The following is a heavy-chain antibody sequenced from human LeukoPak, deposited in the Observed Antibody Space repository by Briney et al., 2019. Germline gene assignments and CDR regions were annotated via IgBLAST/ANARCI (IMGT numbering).Heavy chain of an antibody. CDR2: IIPIFGTA. CDR3: AKDSSSSNAFDI. Sequence: WASVKVSCKASGGTFSSYAISWVRQAPGQGLEWMGGIIPIFGTANYAQKFQGRVTITADESTSTAYMELSSLRSEDTAVYYCAKDSSSSNAFDIWGQGTMLTVSS. CDR1: GGTFSSYA. V-gene: IGHV1-69*13. J-gene: IGHJ3*02. D-gene: IGHD6-6*01.